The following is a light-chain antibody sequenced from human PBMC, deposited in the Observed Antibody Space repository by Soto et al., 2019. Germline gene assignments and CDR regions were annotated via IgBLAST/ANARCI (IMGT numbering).Light chain of an antibody. V-gene: IGLV2-23*01. CDR1: SSNIGGYNV. CDR2: EGI. J-gene: IGLJ1*01. Sequence: QSVLTQPASVSGSPGQSITISCSGTSSNIGGYNVVSWYQQHPGKAPKVIVYEGIKRPSGVSDRFSGSTSGSTASLTISGLQAEDEVEYYCCSYVGATTYVFGSGTKV. CDR3: CSYVGATTYV.